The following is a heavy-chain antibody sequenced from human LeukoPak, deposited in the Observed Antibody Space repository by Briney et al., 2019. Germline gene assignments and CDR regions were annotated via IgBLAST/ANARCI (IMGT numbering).Heavy chain of an antibody. CDR1: GASISSSY. V-gene: IGHV4-59*01. Sequence: KTSGPLSLTCTVSGASISSSYWSWVRQPPGKRLEWIGFIYYNGNTNSNPSLKSRVTISADTSKNQFSLKLTSVTAADTAVYYCVRGNYDNRGYSNAFDIWGQGAMVTVSS. CDR2: IYYNGNT. D-gene: IGHD3-22*01. CDR3: VRGNYDNRGYSNAFDI. J-gene: IGHJ3*02.